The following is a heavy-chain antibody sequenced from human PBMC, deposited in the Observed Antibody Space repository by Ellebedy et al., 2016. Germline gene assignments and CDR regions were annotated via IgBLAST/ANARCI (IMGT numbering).Heavy chain of an antibody. CDR2: ISYDGSNK. Sequence: GESLKISCAASGFTFSSYGMHWVRQAPGKGLEWVAVISYDGSNKYYADSVKGRFTISRDNSKNTLYLQMNSLRAEDTAVYYCARGGGYSSSWYGAGAFDIWGQGTMVTVSS. D-gene: IGHD6-13*01. CDR3: ARGGGYSSSWYGAGAFDI. V-gene: IGHV3-30*03. J-gene: IGHJ3*02. CDR1: GFTFSSYG.